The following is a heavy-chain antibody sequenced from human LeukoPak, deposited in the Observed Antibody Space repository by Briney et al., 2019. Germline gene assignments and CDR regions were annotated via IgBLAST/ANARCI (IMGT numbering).Heavy chain of an antibody. V-gene: IGHV4-4*07. D-gene: IGHD1-26*01. CDR3: ARQFLVGSTFHAFDL. J-gene: IGHJ3*01. CDR1: VVSMNGYY. Sequence: SGTLSLTCSVSVVSMNGYYWSWLRQSAGNRLEWIGHVYSSGNTNYNPSLESRVTMSVDTSKKQFSLKLTSVTAADMAVYFCARQFLVGSTFHAFDLWGQGTRVTVSS. CDR2: VYSSGNT.